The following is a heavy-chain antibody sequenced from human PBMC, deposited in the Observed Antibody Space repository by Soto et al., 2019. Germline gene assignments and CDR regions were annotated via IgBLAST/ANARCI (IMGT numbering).Heavy chain of an antibody. V-gene: IGHV4-31*03. Sequence: SETLSLTCTVSGGSISGGGYYWSWIRQHPGKGLEWIGFITDSGSTYYNPSLKSRVTISVGTSRNQFSLNLNSVTAADTAVYYCAKDPLYGWFDPWGQGTLVTVSS. CDR1: GGSISGGGYY. D-gene: IGHD2-2*02. CDR2: ITDSGST. J-gene: IGHJ5*02. CDR3: AKDPLYGWFDP.